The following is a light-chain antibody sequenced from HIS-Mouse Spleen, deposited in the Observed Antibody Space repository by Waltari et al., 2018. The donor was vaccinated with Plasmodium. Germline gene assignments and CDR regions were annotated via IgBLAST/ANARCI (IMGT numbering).Light chain of an antibody. CDR3: YSTDSSNHRV. Sequence: SYALTPPPSVSVSQGQTARITCSGDALPKTYSYWYQQKSGQAPVLVIYEDSKRPSGLPERFSGSSSGTMATLTISGAQVEDEADYYCYSTDSSNHRVFGGGTKLTVL. J-gene: IGLJ3*02. CDR1: ALPKTY. CDR2: EDS. V-gene: IGLV3-10*01.